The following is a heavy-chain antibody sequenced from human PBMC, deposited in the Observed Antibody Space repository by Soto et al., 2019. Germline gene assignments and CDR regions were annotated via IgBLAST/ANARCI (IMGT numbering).Heavy chain of an antibody. CDR1: GGSISSNY. V-gene: IGHV4-59*01. CDR3: ARYRREAVAGYTLDN. CDR2: VYNSGST. Sequence: SETLSLTCTVSGGSISSNYWTWIRQPPGKGLEWIGYVYNSGSTNYNPSLTSRVTISEDTSKSQFSLKVNSMTAADTAVYYCARYRREAVAGYTLDNWGQGILVTVSS. D-gene: IGHD6-13*01. J-gene: IGHJ4*02.